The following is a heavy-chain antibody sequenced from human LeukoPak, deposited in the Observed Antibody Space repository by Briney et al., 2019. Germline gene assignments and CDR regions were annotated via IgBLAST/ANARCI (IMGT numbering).Heavy chain of an antibody. CDR2: IFYSGST. CDR3: ARVAQKLERIAVARTSEWRANWYFDL. V-gene: IGHV4-39*07. Sequence: PSETLSLTCTVSRGSISTSNYYWGWVRQPPGKALEWIGNIFYSGSTYYNPSLKSRVTISVDTSKNQFSLKLTSVTAADTAVYYCARVAQKLERIAVARTSEWRANWYFDLWGRGTLVIVSS. CDR1: RGSISTSNYY. J-gene: IGHJ2*01. D-gene: IGHD6-19*01.